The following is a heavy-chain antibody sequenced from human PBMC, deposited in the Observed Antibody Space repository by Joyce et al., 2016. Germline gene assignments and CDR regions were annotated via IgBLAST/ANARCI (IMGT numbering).Heavy chain of an antibody. D-gene: IGHD6-6*01. CDR1: GYTFASRW. CDR2: IFPCDLDT. V-gene: IGHV5-51*01. J-gene: IGHJ6*03. Sequence: EVQLVQSGAEVKKPGESLKISCEAFGYTFASRWIAWVRQMPGKGLEWMGSIFPCDLDTRYSPPFQGQVTISVDKSTNTAYLQWSGLKASDTAMYYCARLGSSSHYYFYYFMDVWGKGTTVTVSS. CDR3: ARLGSSSHYYFYYFMDV.